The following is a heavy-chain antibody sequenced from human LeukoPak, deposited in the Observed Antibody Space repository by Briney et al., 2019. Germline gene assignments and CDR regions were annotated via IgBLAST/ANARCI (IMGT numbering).Heavy chain of an antibody. V-gene: IGHV4-31*03. CDR1: GGSISSGGYY. CDR2: IYYSGST. Sequence: SETLSLTCTVSGGSISSGGYYWSWIRQHPGKGLEWIGYIYYSGSTYYNPSLKSRVTISVGTSKNQFSLKLSSVTAADTAVYYCARDPGSSWPNWFDPWGQGTLVTVSS. J-gene: IGHJ5*02. CDR3: ARDPGSSWPNWFDP. D-gene: IGHD6-13*01.